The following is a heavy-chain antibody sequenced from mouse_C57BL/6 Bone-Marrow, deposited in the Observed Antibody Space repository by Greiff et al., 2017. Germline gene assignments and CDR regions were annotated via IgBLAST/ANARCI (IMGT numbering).Heavy chain of an antibody. CDR3: AKRDDYDGYAMDY. D-gene: IGHD2-4*01. Sequence: QVQLKESGPGLVQPSQSLSITCTASGFSLTSYGVHWVRQPPGKGLEWLGAIWSGGSSASNAAFISRQISSKDNSKSQVLFKMNSLQADDTAIYYCAKRDDYDGYAMDYWGQGTSVTVSS. CDR2: IWSGGSS. J-gene: IGHJ4*01. V-gene: IGHV2-4*01. CDR1: GFSLTSYG.